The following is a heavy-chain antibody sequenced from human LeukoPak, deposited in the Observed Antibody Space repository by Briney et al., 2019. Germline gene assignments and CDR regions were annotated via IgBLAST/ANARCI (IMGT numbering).Heavy chain of an antibody. CDR3: ARAIVGATIFDY. V-gene: IGHV1-2*02. Sequence: GASVKVSCKASGYTFTGYYMHWVRQAPGQGLEWMGWINPNSGATNYAQKFQGRVTMTRDTSISTAYMELSRLRSDDTAVYYCARAIVGATIFDYWGQGTLVTVSS. D-gene: IGHD1-26*01. CDR1: GYTFTGYY. CDR2: INPNSGAT. J-gene: IGHJ4*02.